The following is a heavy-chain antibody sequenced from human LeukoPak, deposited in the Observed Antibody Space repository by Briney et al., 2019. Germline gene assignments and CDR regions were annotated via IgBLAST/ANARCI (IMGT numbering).Heavy chain of an antibody. CDR3: ARELTGYFDY. Sequence: SETLSLTCTVSGGSISSYYWSWIRQPPGKGLEWIGYIYYSGSTNYNPSLKRRVTISVDTSKNQFSLKLSSVTAADTAVYYCARELTGYFDYWGQGTLVTVSS. CDR2: IYYSGST. V-gene: IGHV4-59*08. D-gene: IGHD7-27*01. CDR1: GGSISSYY. J-gene: IGHJ4*02.